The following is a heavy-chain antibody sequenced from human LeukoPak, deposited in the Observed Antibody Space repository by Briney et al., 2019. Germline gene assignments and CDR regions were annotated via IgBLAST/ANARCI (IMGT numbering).Heavy chain of an antibody. V-gene: IGHV3-30*02. CDR1: GFTFSSYG. D-gene: IGHD2-2*01. Sequence: GGSLRLSCAASGFTFSSYGMHWVRQAPGKGLEWVAFIRYDGNNKYYADSEKGRFTISSDNSENTMYLQMNSLRVEDTAVYFCAKGREKYCTSTSCYHDYWGQGTLVTVSS. CDR2: IRYDGNNK. J-gene: IGHJ4*02. CDR3: AKGREKYCTSTSCYHDY.